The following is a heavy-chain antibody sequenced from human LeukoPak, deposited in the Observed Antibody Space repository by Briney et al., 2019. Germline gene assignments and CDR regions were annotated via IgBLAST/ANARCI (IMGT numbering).Heavy chain of an antibody. J-gene: IGHJ4*02. CDR2: IYAGGST. Sequence: GGSLRLSCAASGFIVSSNYLSWVRQAPGKGLEWVSSIYAGGSTYYADSVKGRFIISRDNSKNTVYLPMNSLRAEDTAVYYCARSMVTPYHFDYWGQGTLVTVSS. V-gene: IGHV3-53*01. CDR1: GFIVSSNY. CDR3: ARSMVTPYHFDY. D-gene: IGHD2-21*02.